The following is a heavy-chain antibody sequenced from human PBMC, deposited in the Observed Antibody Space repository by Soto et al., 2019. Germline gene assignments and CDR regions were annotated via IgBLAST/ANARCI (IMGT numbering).Heavy chain of an antibody. J-gene: IGHJ5*02. CDR2: IYFTGST. V-gene: IGHV4-61*01. Sequence: SETLSLTCTVSGGSVISGTYYCVWIRQPPGKGLEWIGHIYFTGSTNYNPSLKSRVTMSLDTSRNQFSLKLSSVTAADTAVYYCTRGPPRVQWFDPWGLGTLVTVSS. CDR3: TRGPPRVQWFDP. CDR1: GGSVISGTYY.